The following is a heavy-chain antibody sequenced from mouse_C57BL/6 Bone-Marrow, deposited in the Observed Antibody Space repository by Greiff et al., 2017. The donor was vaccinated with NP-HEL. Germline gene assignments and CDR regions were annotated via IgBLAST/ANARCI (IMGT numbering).Heavy chain of an antibody. CDR3: ARSGGKRGNYVDY. Sequence: VQLKESGPELVKPGASVKISCKASGYSFTDYNMNWVKQSNGKSLEWIGVINPNYGTTSYNQKFQGKATLTVDQSSSTTYMPLNRLTSEDSAVYYGARSGGKRGNYVDYWGQGTTLTVSS. CDR1: GYSFTDYN. J-gene: IGHJ2*01. D-gene: IGHD2-1*01. V-gene: IGHV1-39*01. CDR2: INPNYGTT.